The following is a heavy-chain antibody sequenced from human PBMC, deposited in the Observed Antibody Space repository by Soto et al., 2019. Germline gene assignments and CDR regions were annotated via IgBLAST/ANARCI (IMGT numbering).Heavy chain of an antibody. Sequence: KPSETLSLTCSVSGDSISNLDYFWAWIRQPPGQALEYIGYIYKSATTYYNPSFESRVAISLDTSKSQFSLNVTSVTAADTAVYFCARGRYCLTGRCFPNWFDSWGQGTLVTVSS. CDR2: IYKSATT. J-gene: IGHJ5*01. CDR1: GDSISNLDYF. D-gene: IGHD2-15*01. V-gene: IGHV4-30-4*02. CDR3: ARGRYCLTGRCFPNWFDS.